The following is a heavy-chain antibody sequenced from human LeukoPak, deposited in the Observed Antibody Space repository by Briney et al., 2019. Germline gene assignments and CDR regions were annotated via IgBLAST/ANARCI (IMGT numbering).Heavy chain of an antibody. V-gene: IGHV1-18*01. D-gene: IGHD6-19*01. J-gene: IGHJ6*02. CDR1: GYIFTNYA. Sequence: ASVKVSCKASGYIFTNYAVSRVRQAPGQGLEYLGYISAYNGNTNYAQNLQGRDTMSTDTSTTTVYMELRSLRSDDTAVYYCARLYSSGWPLQCMDVWGQGTTVTVSS. CDR3: ARLYSSGWPLQCMDV. CDR2: ISAYNGNT.